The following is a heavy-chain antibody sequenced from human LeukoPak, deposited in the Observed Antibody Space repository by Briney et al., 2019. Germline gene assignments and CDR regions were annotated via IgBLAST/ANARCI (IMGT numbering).Heavy chain of an antibody. CDR3: AAVNGYYYDSSGYPSTFDY. V-gene: IGHV4-34*01. J-gene: IGHJ4*02. D-gene: IGHD3-22*01. Sequence: SETLSLTCAVYGGSFSGYYWSWIRQPPGKGLEWIGEINHSGSTNYNPSLKSRVTISVDTSKNQFSLKLSSVTAADTAVYYCAAVNGYYYDSSGYPSTFDYWGQGTLVTVSS. CDR2: INHSGST. CDR1: GGSFSGYY.